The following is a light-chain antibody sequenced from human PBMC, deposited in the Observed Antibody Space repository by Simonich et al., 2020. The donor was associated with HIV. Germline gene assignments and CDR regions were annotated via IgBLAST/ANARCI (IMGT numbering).Light chain of an antibody. CDR2: DVT. Sequence: QSALTQPASVSGSPGQSITLSCTGTRSDVGGYKYVSWYQQHPGKAPQLMIYDVTKRPSGVSNRFSGSKSGNTASLTISGLQAEDEADYYCSSYTTSSTLVFGGGTKLTVL. CDR1: RSDVGGYKY. J-gene: IGLJ3*02. V-gene: IGLV2-14*03. CDR3: SSYTTSSTLV.